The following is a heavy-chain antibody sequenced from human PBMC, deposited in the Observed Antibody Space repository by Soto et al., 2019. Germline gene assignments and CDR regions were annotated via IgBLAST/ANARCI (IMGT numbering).Heavy chain of an antibody. D-gene: IGHD6-13*01. Sequence: GGSLRLSCAASGFTFSSYAMSWVRQAPGKGLEWVSAISGSGGSTYYADSVKGRFTISRDNSKNSLYLQMNSLRAEDTAVYYCAREWFLAAAGTSWFDPWGQGTLVTVSS. CDR2: ISGSGGST. J-gene: IGHJ5*02. CDR1: GFTFSSYA. CDR3: AREWFLAAAGTSWFDP. V-gene: IGHV3-23*01.